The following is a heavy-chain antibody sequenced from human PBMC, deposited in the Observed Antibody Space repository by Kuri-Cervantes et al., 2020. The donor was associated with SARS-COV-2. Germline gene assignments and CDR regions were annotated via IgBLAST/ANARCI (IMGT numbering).Heavy chain of an antibody. D-gene: IGHD6-13*01. CDR1: GFTFSSYS. V-gene: IGHV3-21*04. CDR2: ISSSSSYI. J-gene: IGHJ4*02. CDR3: AKVGQQLDEFDY. Sequence: GGSLRLSCAASGFTFSSYSMNWVRQAPGKGLEWVSSISSSSSYIYYADSVKGRFTISRDNAKNSLYLQMNSLRAEDTAVYYCAKVGQQLDEFDYWGQGTLVTVSS.